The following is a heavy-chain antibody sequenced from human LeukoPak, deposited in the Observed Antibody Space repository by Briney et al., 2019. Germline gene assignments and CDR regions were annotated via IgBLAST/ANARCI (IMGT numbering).Heavy chain of an antibody. J-gene: IGHJ4*02. CDR3: ARDVTYCGGDCYSGYDY. CDR1: GYTFTSYG. Sequence: GASVKVSCKASGYTFTSYGISWVRQAPGQGLEWMGWISAYNGNTNYAQKLQGRVTMTTDTSTSTAYMELRSLRSDDTAVYYCARDVTYCGGDCYSGYDYWGQGTLVTVSS. D-gene: IGHD2-21*02. V-gene: IGHV1-18*01. CDR2: ISAYNGNT.